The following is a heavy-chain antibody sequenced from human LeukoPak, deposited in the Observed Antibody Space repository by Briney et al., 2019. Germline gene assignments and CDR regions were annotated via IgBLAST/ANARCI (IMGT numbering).Heavy chain of an antibody. V-gene: IGHV2-5*02. Sequence: SGPTQLKPTQTLTLTCTFSGFSLSTSGVGVGWIRQPPGKALEWLALIYWDDDKRYSPSLKSRLTITKDTSKNQVVLTMTNMDPVDTATYYCAHLLNWNGAFDYWGQGTLVTVSS. CDR1: GFSLSTSGVG. D-gene: IGHD1-1*01. J-gene: IGHJ4*02. CDR3: AHLLNWNGAFDY. CDR2: IYWDDDK.